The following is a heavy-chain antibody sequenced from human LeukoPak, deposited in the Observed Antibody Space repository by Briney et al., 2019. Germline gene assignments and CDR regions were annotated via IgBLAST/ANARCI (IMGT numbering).Heavy chain of an antibody. D-gene: IGHD4-17*01. Sequence: GASVKVSCKASGYTFTGYYMHWVRQAPGQGLEWMGWISPNHGDTNYAQKFQGRVTMTRDTSISTAYMELSRLRSDDTAVYYCARYGDYEEFDYWGQGTLVTVSS. CDR2: ISPNHGDT. CDR1: GYTFTGYY. V-gene: IGHV1-2*02. J-gene: IGHJ4*02. CDR3: ARYGDYEEFDY.